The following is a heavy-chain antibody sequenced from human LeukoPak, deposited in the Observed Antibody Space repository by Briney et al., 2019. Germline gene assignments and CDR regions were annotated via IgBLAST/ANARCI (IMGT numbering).Heavy chain of an antibody. V-gene: IGHV4-30-4*01. D-gene: IGHD1-26*01. CDR1: GGSISSGDYY. Sequence: SQTLSLTCTVSGGSISSGDYYWSWIRQPPGKGLEWIGYIYYSGSTYYNPSLKSRVTISVDTSKNQFSLKLSSVTAADTAVYYCARHFHSGSYPGDDAFDIWGQGTMVTVSS. J-gene: IGHJ3*02. CDR2: IYYSGST. CDR3: ARHFHSGSYPGDDAFDI.